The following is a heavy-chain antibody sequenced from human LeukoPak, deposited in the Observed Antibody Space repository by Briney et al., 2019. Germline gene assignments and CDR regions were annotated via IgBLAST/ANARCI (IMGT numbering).Heavy chain of an antibody. J-gene: IGHJ5*02. Sequence: PAESLRLSCAASGFTFTGYPMHWVRQPPGKGLEWLEFIRFDGSNEYYADSVKGRFTISRDNSKNTLFLQMNSLRTEDTAVYYCAKDFYSGSSPWGQATLVTVSS. CDR2: IRFDGSNE. D-gene: IGHD1-26*01. V-gene: IGHV3-30*02. CDR1: GFTFTGYP. CDR3: AKDFYSGSSP.